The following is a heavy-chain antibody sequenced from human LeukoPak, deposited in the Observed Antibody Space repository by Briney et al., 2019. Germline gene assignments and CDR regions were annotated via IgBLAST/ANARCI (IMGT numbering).Heavy chain of an antibody. CDR1: GFTVSSNY. D-gene: IGHD3-22*01. Sequence: GGSLRLSCAASGFTVSSNYMSWVRQAPGKGLEWVSLIYSGGSTYYADSVKGRFTISRDNSKNTLYLQMNSLRAEDTAVYYCARDDYYYDSSGVDYWGQGTLVTVSS. J-gene: IGHJ4*02. CDR3: ARDDYYYDSSGVDY. V-gene: IGHV3-53*05. CDR2: IYSGGST.